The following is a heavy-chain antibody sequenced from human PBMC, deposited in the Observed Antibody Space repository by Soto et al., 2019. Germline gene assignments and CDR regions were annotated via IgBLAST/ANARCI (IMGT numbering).Heavy chain of an antibody. Sequence: QVQLQESGPGLVKPSETLSLTCTVSGDSISSLYWSWIRQPPGKGLEWIGYIYYSGSINYNPSLKSRVTISAHPSKTQFSLRLSSVTAADTAVYYCAKSLWDTSGWKTDYWGQGTLVTVSS. CDR3: AKSLWDTSGWKTDY. CDR2: IYYSGSI. V-gene: IGHV4-59*01. D-gene: IGHD6-19*01. J-gene: IGHJ4*02. CDR1: GDSISSLY.